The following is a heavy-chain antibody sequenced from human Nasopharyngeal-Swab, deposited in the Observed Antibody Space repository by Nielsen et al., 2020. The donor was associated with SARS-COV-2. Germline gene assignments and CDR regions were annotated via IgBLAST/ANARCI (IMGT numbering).Heavy chain of an antibody. D-gene: IGHD5-12*01. CDR3: AKDRDSGDDSDDYYHYYGMDV. Sequence: GGSLRLSCAASGFTFSDYYMSWIRQAPGKGLEWVSYISSSGSTIYYADSVKGRFTISRDNAKNSLYLQMNSLRVEDTAIYYCAKDRDSGDDSDDYYHYYGMDVWGQGTTVTVFS. CDR2: ISSSGSTI. J-gene: IGHJ6*02. CDR1: GFTFSDYY. V-gene: IGHV3-11*01.